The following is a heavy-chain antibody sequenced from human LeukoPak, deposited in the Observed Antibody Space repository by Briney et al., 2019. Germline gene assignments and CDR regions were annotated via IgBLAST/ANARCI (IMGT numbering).Heavy chain of an antibody. CDR2: IWYDGSNK. J-gene: IGHJ4*02. CDR1: GFTFSSYG. D-gene: IGHD1-26*01. CDR3: ATLVGPTDY. Sequence: GGSLRLSCAASGFTFSSYGMHWVRQAPGRGLEWVAVIWYDGSNKYYADSVKGRFTISRDNSKNTLYLQMNSLRAEDTAVYYCATLVGPTDYWGQGTLVTVSS. V-gene: IGHV3-33*01.